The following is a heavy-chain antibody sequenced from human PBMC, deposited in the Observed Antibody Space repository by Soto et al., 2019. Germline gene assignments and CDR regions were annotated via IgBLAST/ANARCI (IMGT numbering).Heavy chain of an antibody. CDR3: GRELPGNWFDP. CDR1: GYTFTGYY. Sequence: ASVKVSCKASGYTFTGYYMHWVRQAPGQGLEWMGWISPNSGNTNYAQKLQGRVTMTTDTSTSTAYMELRSLRSDDTAVYYCGRELPGNWFDPWGQGTLVTVSS. V-gene: IGHV1-2*02. J-gene: IGHJ5*02. CDR2: ISPNSGNT.